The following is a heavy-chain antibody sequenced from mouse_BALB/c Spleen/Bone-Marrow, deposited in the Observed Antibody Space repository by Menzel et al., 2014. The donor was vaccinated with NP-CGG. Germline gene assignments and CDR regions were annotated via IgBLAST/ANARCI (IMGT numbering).Heavy chain of an antibody. Sequence: EVQGVESGGGLVQPGGSLKLSCVAFGFTFSSYGMSWVRQTPDKRLELVATINNNGGSTYYPDSVKGQFTISRDNAKNTLYLRMSSLKSEDTAMYYCARVYGWYFDVWGAGTTVTVSS. CDR2: INNNGGST. CDR3: ARVYGWYFDV. V-gene: IGHV5-6-3*01. D-gene: IGHD1-1*01. J-gene: IGHJ1*01. CDR1: GFTFSSYG.